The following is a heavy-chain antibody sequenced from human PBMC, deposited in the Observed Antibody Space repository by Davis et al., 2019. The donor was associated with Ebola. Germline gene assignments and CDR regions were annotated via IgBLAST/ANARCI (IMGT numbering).Heavy chain of an antibody. J-gene: IGHJ5*02. CDR2: INPNSGGT. CDR1: GYTFTSYY. D-gene: IGHD2-15*01. V-gene: IGHV1-2*06. Sequence: ASVKVSCKASGYTFTSYYMHWVRQAPGQGLERMGRINPNSGGTNYAQKFQGRVTMTRDTSISTAYMELSRLRSDDTAVYYCARDGPTCSGGSCYLPSSWSDPWGQGTLVTVSS. CDR3: ARDGPTCSGGSCYLPSSWSDP.